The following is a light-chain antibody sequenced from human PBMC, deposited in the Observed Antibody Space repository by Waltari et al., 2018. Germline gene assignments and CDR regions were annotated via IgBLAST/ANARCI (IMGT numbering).Light chain of an antibody. CDR2: WAS. Sequence: DIVMTQSPDSLAVSLGERATIHCKSSQSVLYSSNNKNYLAWYQQKPGQPPKLLIYWASTRESGVPDRFSGSGSGTDFTLTISGLQAEDGAVYYCQQYYSTPPRFGQGTKVEIK. CDR1: QSVLYSSNNKNY. CDR3: QQYYSTPPR. J-gene: IGKJ1*01. V-gene: IGKV4-1*01.